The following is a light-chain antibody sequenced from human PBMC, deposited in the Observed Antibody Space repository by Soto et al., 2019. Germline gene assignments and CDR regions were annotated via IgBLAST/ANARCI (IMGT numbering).Light chain of an antibody. CDR1: QSISTY. CDR2: SAS. J-gene: IGKJ4*01. V-gene: IGKV1-39*01. CDR3: QQNYSPPLS. Sequence: DIQMTQSRASLCASVGDRVSITCRTSQSISTYLSWFQQKPGEAPRLLMYSASSLPSGVPSRFIGSGSGTDLTLTISSLQPEDFATYYCQQNYSPPLSFGGGTKVEV.